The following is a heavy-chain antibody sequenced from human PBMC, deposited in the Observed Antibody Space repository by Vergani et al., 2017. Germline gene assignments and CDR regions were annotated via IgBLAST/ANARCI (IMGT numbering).Heavy chain of an antibody. CDR2: IYPGDSEV. J-gene: IGHJ3*01. V-gene: IGHV5-51*01. CDR1: GYIFSNFW. D-gene: IGHD3-10*01. CDR3: ASGGHGSENGGALQL. Sequence: EKQLVQSGSETKKPGESLKISCQAFGYIFSNFWIGWVRQRPGRGLEWMGIIYPGDSEVKSNPTFRGRVIVSVDTSVNTAFLQWRSLQASDTATYFCASGGHGSENGGALQLWGQGTNITVSS.